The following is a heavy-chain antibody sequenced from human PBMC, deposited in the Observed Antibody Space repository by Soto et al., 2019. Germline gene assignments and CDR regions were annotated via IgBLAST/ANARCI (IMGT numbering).Heavy chain of an antibody. Sequence: ASVKVSCKASGYTFTSYDINWVRQATGQGLEWMGWMNPNSGNTNYAQKLQGRVTMTTDTSTSTAYMELRSLRSDDTAVYYCARGLRAYAVDYWCQGTLGTVSS. V-gene: IGHV1-8*01. CDR1: GYTFTSYD. J-gene: IGHJ4*02. CDR2: MNPNSGNT. CDR3: ARGLRAYAVDY. D-gene: IGHD5-12*01.